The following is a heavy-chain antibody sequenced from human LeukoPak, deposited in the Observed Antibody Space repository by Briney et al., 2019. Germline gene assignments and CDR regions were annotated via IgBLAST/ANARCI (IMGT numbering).Heavy chain of an antibody. J-gene: IGHJ4*02. CDR3: AKDMGSVAGTLGFDY. CDR2: IKQDGSEK. CDR1: GGSISSGGYY. D-gene: IGHD6-19*01. V-gene: IGHV3-7*03. Sequence: ETLSLTCTVSGGSISSGGYYWSWIRQPPGKGLEWVANIKQDGSEKYYVDSVKGRFTISRDNAKNSLYLQMNSLRAEDMALYYCAKDMGSVAGTLGFDYWGQGTLVTVSS.